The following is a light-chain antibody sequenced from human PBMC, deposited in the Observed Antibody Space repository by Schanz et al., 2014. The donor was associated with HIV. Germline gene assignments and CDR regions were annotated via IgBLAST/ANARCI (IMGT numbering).Light chain of an antibody. CDR1: SSDVGGYNH. CDR3: SSYTSTNTLVV. Sequence: QSALTQPPSASGSPGQSVTISCTGTSSDVGGYNHVSWYQQHPGKAPKLMIYEVIKRPSGVSNRFSGSKSGNTASLTISGLQAEDEGDYYCSSYTSTNTLVVFGGGTKLTVL. J-gene: IGLJ2*01. CDR2: EVI. V-gene: IGLV2-14*01.